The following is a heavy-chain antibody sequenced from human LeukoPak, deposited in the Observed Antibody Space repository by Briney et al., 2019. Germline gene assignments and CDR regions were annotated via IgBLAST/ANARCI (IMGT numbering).Heavy chain of an antibody. Sequence: GGSLRLSCAASGFIFDDIAMHWVRQAPGKGLEWVSGISWNSEVIGYADSVKGRFSISRDNAKKSLYLQMDTLKTEDTALFYCVKEGYCSSSSCYREFDYWGQGTLVTVAS. CDR3: VKEGYCSSSSCYREFDY. CDR1: GFIFDDIA. CDR2: ISWNSEVI. D-gene: IGHD2-2*01. J-gene: IGHJ4*02. V-gene: IGHV3-9*01.